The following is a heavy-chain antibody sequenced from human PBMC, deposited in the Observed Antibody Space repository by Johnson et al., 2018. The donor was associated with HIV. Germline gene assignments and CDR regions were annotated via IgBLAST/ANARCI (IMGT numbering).Heavy chain of an antibody. CDR2: INWNGGST. V-gene: IGHV3-20*04. CDR3: ARIPSSWGLLGDAFDI. J-gene: IGHJ3*02. CDR1: GFTFDDYG. D-gene: IGHD1-26*01. Sequence: VQVLESGGGLVQPGGSLRLSCAASGFTFDDYGMSWVRQAPGKGLEWVSGINWNGGSTGYADSVKGRFTISRANAKNSLYLQMNSLRAEDTALYYCARIPSSWGLLGDAFDIWGQGTMVTVSS.